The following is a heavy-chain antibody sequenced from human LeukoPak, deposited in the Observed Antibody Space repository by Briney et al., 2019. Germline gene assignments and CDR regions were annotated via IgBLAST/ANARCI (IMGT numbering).Heavy chain of an antibody. CDR3: ARLPYDSSGYYLYGMDV. V-gene: IGHV4-4*07. D-gene: IGHD3-22*01. CDR1: GGSISSYY. CDR2: MYTSGST. Sequence: SETLSLTCTVSGGSISSYYWSLIRQPAGKGLEWIERMYTSGSTNYNPSLKSRVTMSVDTSKNQFSLKLSSVTAADTAVYYCARLPYDSSGYYLYGMDVWGQGTTVTVSS. J-gene: IGHJ6*02.